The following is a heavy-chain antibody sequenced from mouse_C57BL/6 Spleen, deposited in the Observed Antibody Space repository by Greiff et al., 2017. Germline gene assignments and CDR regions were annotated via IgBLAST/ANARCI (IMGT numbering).Heavy chain of an antibody. CDR2: IDPSDSET. CDR1: GYTFTSYW. Sequence: QVQLQQPGAELVRPGSSVKLSCKASGYTFTSYWMHWVKQRPIQGLEWIGNIDPSDSETHYNQKFKDKATLTVDKSSSTAYMQLSSLTSEDSAVYYCARSDGNYPAWFAYWGQGTLVTVSA. D-gene: IGHD2-1*01. CDR3: ARSDGNYPAWFAY. V-gene: IGHV1-52*01. J-gene: IGHJ3*01.